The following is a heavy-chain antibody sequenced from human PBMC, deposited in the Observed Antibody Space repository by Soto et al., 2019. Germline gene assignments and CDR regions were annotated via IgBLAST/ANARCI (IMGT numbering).Heavy chain of an antibody. V-gene: IGHV3-7*04. CDR3: ARARADYYDSSGYPLGY. CDR1: GFTFSSYW. J-gene: IGHJ4*02. CDR2: IKQDGSEK. D-gene: IGHD3-22*01. Sequence: EVQLVESGGGLVQPGWSLRLSCAASGFTFSSYWMSWVRQAPGKGLEWVANIKQDGSEKYYVDSVKGRFTISRDNAKNSLYLQMNSLRAEDTAVYYCARARADYYDSSGYPLGYWGQGTLVTVSS.